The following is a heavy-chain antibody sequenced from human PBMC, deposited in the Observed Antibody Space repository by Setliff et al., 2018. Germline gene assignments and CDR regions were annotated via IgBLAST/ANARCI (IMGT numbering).Heavy chain of an antibody. CDR3: ERRKLGTMENY. V-gene: IGHV4-39*01. CDR2: IINSGST. Sequence: PSETLSLTCTVSGGSFTGTTYYWGWIRQSPGKGLEWIGTIINSGSTYYNPSLKSRVTMSVDTSKSQLSLKLSSVTAADTAVYYCERRKLGTMENYWGPGALGTVSS. CDR1: GGSFTGTTYY. J-gene: IGHJ4*02. D-gene: IGHD6-13*01.